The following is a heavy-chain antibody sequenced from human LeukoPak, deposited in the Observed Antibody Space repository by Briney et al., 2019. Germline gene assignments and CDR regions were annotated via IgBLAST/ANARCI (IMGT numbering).Heavy chain of an antibody. CDR3: AKDDRELLWFGELLSQTYYYYMDV. CDR2: ISGSGGST. Sequence: GGSLRLSCAASGFTFSSYAMSWVRQAPGKGLEWVSAISGSGGSTYYADSVKGRFTISRDNSKNTLYLQMNSLRAEDTAVYYCAKDDRELLWFGELLSQTYYYYMDVWGKGTTVTVSS. CDR1: GFTFSSYA. J-gene: IGHJ6*03. D-gene: IGHD3-10*01. V-gene: IGHV3-23*01.